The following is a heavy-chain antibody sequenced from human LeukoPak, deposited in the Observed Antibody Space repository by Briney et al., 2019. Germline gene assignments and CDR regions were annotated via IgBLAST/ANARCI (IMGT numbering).Heavy chain of an antibody. Sequence: PGGSLRLSCAASGFTFSSYEMNWVRQAPGKGLEWVSYISSSGSTIYYADSVKGRFTISRDNSKNTLYLQMNSLRAEDTAVYYCAKGPDSSWYWGDYWGQGTLVTVSS. V-gene: IGHV3-48*03. CDR2: ISSSGSTI. D-gene: IGHD6-13*01. CDR3: AKGPDSSWYWGDY. CDR1: GFTFSSYE. J-gene: IGHJ4*02.